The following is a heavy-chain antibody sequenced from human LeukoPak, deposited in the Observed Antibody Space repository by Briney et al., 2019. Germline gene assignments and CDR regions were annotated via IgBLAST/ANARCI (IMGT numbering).Heavy chain of an antibody. Sequence: SQTLSLTCTVPGGSISSDTYYWSWIRQPAGKGLEWIGRIYASGNSNYNASLKSRVTISIDTSNNQFSLRLSSVIASDTAVYYCAGTRRYCSGGSCYNWFDPWGQGTLVTVSS. CDR2: IYASGNS. V-gene: IGHV4-61*02. J-gene: IGHJ5*02. CDR3: AGTRRYCSGGSCYNWFDP. D-gene: IGHD2-15*01. CDR1: GGSISSDTYY.